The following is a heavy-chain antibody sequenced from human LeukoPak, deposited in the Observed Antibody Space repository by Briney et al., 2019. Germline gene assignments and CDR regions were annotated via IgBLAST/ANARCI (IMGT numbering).Heavy chain of an antibody. V-gene: IGHV3-21*01. Sequence: GGSLRLSCAASGFTFSTYSMNWVRQAPGKGLEWVSSISSGSSFIYYADSVKGRFTISRDNAKNSLFLQMNSLRAEDTAVYYCARESSGYFYWGQGTLVTVSS. CDR2: ISSGSSFI. J-gene: IGHJ4*02. CDR1: GFTFSTYS. CDR3: ARESSGYFY. D-gene: IGHD3-22*01.